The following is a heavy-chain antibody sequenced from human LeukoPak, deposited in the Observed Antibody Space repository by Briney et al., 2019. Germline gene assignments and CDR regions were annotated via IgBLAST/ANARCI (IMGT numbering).Heavy chain of an antibody. J-gene: IGHJ4*02. CDR3: ARDSPLRDSSGHYSLDY. V-gene: IGHV4-31*03. Sequence: SETLSLTCTVSGGSISSGGYYWSWIRQHPGKGLEWIGYIYYSGSTYYNPSLKSRVTISVDTSKNQFSLKLSSVTAADTAVYYCARDSPLRDSSGHYSLDYWGQGTLVTVSS. D-gene: IGHD3-22*01. CDR2: IYYSGST. CDR1: GGSISSGGYY.